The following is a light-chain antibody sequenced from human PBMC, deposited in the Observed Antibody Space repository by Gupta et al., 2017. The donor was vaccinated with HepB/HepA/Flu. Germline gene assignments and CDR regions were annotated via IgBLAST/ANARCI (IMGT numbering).Light chain of an antibody. J-gene: IGLJ2*01. CDR2: DVS. Sequence: QSALTQPASVSGSPGQSITISCTGTSSDIGNDNLVSWYQQHPGKAPKLIIYDVSNRPSGVSNRFSGYKSGNTASLTISGVQAEDEADYYCASHTRSSTLIFGGGTKLTVL. V-gene: IGLV2-14*02. CDR3: ASHTRSSTLI. CDR1: SSDIGNDNL.